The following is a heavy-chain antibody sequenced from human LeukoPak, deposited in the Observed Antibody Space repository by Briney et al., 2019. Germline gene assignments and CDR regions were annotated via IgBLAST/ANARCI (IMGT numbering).Heavy chain of an antibody. J-gene: IGHJ5*02. V-gene: IGHV4-4*09. Sequence: SETLSLTCTVSGGSISSDYWSWIRQAPGKGLEWIGYIYTSGSTNYHPSLKSRVTISVDTSKNQFSLKLSSVTAADTAVYYCARRRSGVASNWFDPWGQGTLVTVSS. D-gene: IGHD3-3*01. CDR3: ARRRSGVASNWFDP. CDR1: GGSISSDY. CDR2: IYTSGST.